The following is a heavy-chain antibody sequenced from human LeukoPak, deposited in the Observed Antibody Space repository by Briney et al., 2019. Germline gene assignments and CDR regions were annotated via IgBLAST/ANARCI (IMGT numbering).Heavy chain of an antibody. CDR3: ARDRELRYFDWLGSTPFDY. J-gene: IGHJ4*02. D-gene: IGHD3-9*01. V-gene: IGHV4-39*02. CDR2: IYYTRNT. CDR1: GVSISSSYSY. Sequence: SETLSLTCTVSGVSISSSYSYWGWIRQPPGMGLEWIGSIYYTRNTYYNASLKSQVSISIDTSKNQFSLKLTSVTAADTAVYYCARDRELRYFDWLGSTPFDYWGQGTLVTVSS.